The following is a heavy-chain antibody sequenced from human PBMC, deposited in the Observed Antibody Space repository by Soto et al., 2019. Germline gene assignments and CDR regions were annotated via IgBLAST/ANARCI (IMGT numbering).Heavy chain of an antibody. V-gene: IGHV3-64*02. J-gene: IGHJ4*02. D-gene: IGHD3-3*01. CDR1: GFTFSTYA. Sequence: EVQLVESGEGLVQRGGSLRLSCAASGFTFSTYAMYWVRQAPGKGLEYVSGISSQGGSTYYADSVKGRFTISRDNSRNTLYLQMSSLRTEAMAVYYFALGGPDFWIGFDYWGQGTLVTVTS. CDR2: ISSQGGST. CDR3: ALGGPDFWIGFDY.